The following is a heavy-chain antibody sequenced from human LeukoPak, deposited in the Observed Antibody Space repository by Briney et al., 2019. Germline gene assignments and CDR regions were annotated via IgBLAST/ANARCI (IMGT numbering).Heavy chain of an antibody. CDR3: ARDLGYGEFDY. CDR1: GGSISSTTYY. CDR2: INYSGST. Sequence: SETLSLTCTVSGGSISSTTYYWVWIRQPPGKGLDWIGSINYSGSTYYNPSLKSRVTISVDTSKNQFSLKLSSVTAADTAVYYCARDLGYGEFDYWGQGTLVTVSS. D-gene: IGHD4-17*01. V-gene: IGHV4-39*07. J-gene: IGHJ4*02.